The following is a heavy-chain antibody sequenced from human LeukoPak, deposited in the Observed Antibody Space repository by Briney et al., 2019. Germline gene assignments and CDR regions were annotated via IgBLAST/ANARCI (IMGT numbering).Heavy chain of an antibody. CDR3: AKGDWLDY. Sequence: SLRLSCAASGFTVSSNYMSWVRQAPGKGLEWVSGISWNSGSITYADSVKGRFTISRDNAKSSLYLQMDSLRTEDTALYYCAKGDWLDYWGQGTLVTVSS. CDR2: ISWNSGSI. V-gene: IGHV3-9*01. J-gene: IGHJ4*02. CDR1: GFTVSSNY. D-gene: IGHD1-26*01.